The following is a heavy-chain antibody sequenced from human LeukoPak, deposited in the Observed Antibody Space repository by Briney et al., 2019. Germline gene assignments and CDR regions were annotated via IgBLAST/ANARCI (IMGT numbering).Heavy chain of an antibody. Sequence: GGSLRLSCAASGFTFSSYAMSWVRQAPGKGLERVSAISGSGGSTYYADSVKGRFTISRDNSKNTLFLQINSLRAEDTALYYCAKGRGGSYNGDYWGQGTLVTVSS. D-gene: IGHD3-16*01. CDR3: AKGRGGSYNGDY. J-gene: IGHJ4*02. V-gene: IGHV3-23*01. CDR2: ISGSGGST. CDR1: GFTFSSYA.